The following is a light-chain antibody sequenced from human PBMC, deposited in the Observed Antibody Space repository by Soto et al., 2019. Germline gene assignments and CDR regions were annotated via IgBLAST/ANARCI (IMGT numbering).Light chain of an antibody. J-gene: IGKJ4*01. CDR1: QDIAIY. CDR2: AAS. Sequence: IQLTHSPSSLSASVGDRVTITCRASQDIAIYLAWYQQKPGEAPKLLIYAASTSYGGVPSRFSGSGSGTDFALTITSLQAEDFATYYCQQLRMYPSTFGGGTKVDNK. CDR3: QQLRMYPST. V-gene: IGKV1-9*01.